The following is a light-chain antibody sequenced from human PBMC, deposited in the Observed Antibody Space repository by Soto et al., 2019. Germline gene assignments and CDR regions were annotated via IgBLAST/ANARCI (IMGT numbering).Light chain of an antibody. CDR1: QSVSSN. V-gene: IGKV3-15*01. J-gene: IGKJ1*01. CDR2: GAS. Sequence: EIVMTQSPATLSVSPVEGATLSFSSGQSVSSNLAWYQQKPGRAPRLLIYGASIRATGIPARFSGSGSGTEFTLAISSLQSEDFAVYYCQQYNNWPPWTFGQGTKVDIK. CDR3: QQYNNWPPWT.